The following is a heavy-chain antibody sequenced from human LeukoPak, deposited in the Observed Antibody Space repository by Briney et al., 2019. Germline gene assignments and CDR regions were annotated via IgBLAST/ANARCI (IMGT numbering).Heavy chain of an antibody. J-gene: IGHJ4*02. V-gene: IGHV1-18*01. CDR2: ISAYNGNT. Sequence: GASVKVSCKASGYTFTSYGISWVRQAPGQGLEWMGWISAYNGNTNYAQKLQGRVTMTTDTSTSTAYMELRSLRSDDTAAYYCARARGRSSGYASTDYWGQGTLVTVSS. CDR1: GYTFTSYG. CDR3: ARARGRSSGYASTDY. D-gene: IGHD3-22*01.